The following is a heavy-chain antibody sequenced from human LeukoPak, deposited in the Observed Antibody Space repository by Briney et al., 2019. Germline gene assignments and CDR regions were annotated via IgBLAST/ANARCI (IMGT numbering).Heavy chain of an antibody. J-gene: IGHJ4*02. Sequence: PGGSLRLSCAASGFNFRDYSMNWVRQAPGKGLEWVAYINRDSRTIYYADSVKGRFTISRDNAKNSLYLQMNSLRAEDTAVYYCARGGLEQQLANWGQGTLVTVSS. V-gene: IGHV3-48*01. CDR2: INRDSRTI. D-gene: IGHD6-13*01. CDR1: GFNFRDYS. CDR3: ARGGLEQQLAN.